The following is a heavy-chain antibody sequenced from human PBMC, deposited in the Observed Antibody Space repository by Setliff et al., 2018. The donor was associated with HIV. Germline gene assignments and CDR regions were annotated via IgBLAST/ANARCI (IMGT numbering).Heavy chain of an antibody. Sequence: ASVKVSCKTSDYIFLSYGISWVRQAPGQGLEWMGWVSPYNGDTKYAQKFQGRITMTTDTSARTGYMELRNLRSEDTAVYYCARYNFWSGYESDYWGQGTLVTVSS. V-gene: IGHV1-18*01. J-gene: IGHJ4*02. CDR1: DYIFLSYG. CDR2: VSPYNGDT. CDR3: ARYNFWSGYESDY. D-gene: IGHD3-3*01.